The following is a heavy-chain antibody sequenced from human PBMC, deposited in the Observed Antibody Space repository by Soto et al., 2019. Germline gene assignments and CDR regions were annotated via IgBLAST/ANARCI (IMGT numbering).Heavy chain of an antibody. CDR3: TKPASSLQWPPFDP. V-gene: IGHV3-30*18. Sequence: KLVESGGGVVQPGRSLRLSCAASGFRFGSYGMYWVRQAPVKGLEWVAFISPDGSKKDYAESVKGRFSISRDNSRNNLYLQMNSLKTEDTATYFCTKPASSLQWPPFDPWGHGTLVTVSS. D-gene: IGHD6-19*01. J-gene: IGHJ5*02. CDR1: GFRFGSYG. CDR2: ISPDGSKK.